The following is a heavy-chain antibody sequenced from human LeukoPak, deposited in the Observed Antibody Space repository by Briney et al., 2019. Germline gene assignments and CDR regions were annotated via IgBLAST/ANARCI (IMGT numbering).Heavy chain of an antibody. D-gene: IGHD3-10*01. J-gene: IGHJ6*02. CDR3: ARTGKAASGEYYGMDV. Sequence: PGGSLRLSCAVSGLTFSSYGFNWVRQAPGKGLEWVAVIAYDGVNKFYGDSVKGRFSLSRDSAKNTVYLQMSSLRAEDTAVYYCARTGKAASGEYYGMDVWGQGTTVTVSS. CDR1: GLTFSSYG. V-gene: IGHV3-30*03. CDR2: IAYDGVNK.